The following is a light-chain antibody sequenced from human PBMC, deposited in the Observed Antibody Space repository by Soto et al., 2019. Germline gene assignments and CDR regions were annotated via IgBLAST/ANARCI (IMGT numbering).Light chain of an antibody. Sequence: QSVLAQPASVSGSPGQSITISCTGTNXDVGSYNLVSWYQQQPGKAPKLIIYEVNKRPSGISNRFSGSKSANTASLTISGLQAEDEADYFCCSYGGRSAYVFGTGTKVTVL. CDR2: EVN. CDR1: NXDVGSYNL. V-gene: IGLV2-23*02. CDR3: CSYGGRSAYV. J-gene: IGLJ1*01.